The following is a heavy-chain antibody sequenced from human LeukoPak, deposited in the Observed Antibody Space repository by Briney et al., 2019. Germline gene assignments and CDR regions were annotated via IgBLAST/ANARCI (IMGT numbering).Heavy chain of an antibody. V-gene: IGHV3-43D*03. CDR3: AKDSRPYYYYYMDV. J-gene: IGHJ6*03. CDR2: ISWDGGST. Sequence: WIRQPPGKGLEWVSLISWDGGSTYYADSVKGRFTISRDNSKNSLYLQMNSLRAEDTALYYCAKDSRPYYYYYMDVWGKGTTVTVSS.